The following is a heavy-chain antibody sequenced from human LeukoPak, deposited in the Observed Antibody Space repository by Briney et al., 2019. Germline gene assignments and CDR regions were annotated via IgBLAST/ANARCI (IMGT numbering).Heavy chain of an antibody. CDR2: INHSGST. Sequence: SETLSLTCAVYGGSFSGYYWSWIRQPPGKGLEWIGEINHSGSTNYNPSLKSRVTISVDTSKNQFSLKLSSVTAADTAVYYCARLRYFDWTLDYWGQGTLVTVPS. V-gene: IGHV4-34*01. CDR3: ARLRYFDWTLDY. CDR1: GGSFSGYY. D-gene: IGHD3-9*01. J-gene: IGHJ4*02.